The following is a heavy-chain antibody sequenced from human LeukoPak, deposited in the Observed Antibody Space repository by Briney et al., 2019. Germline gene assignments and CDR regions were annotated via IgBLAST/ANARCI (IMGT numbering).Heavy chain of an antibody. CDR3: AKDLIAVGDGYYFDY. J-gene: IGHJ4*02. D-gene: IGHD6-19*01. V-gene: IGHV3-23*01. Sequence: GGSLRLSCAASGFTFSSFAMTWVRQAPGKGLEWVSAVSRNGDSTYYADSVKGRFTIYRDNSKNTLYLQMNSLRAEDTALYYCAKDLIAVGDGYYFDYWGQGTLVTVSS. CDR2: VSRNGDST. CDR1: GFTFSSFA.